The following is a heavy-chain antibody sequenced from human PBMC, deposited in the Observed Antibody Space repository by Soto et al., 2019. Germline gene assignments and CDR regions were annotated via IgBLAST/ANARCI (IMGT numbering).Heavy chain of an antibody. CDR2: INPSGGST. Sequence: QVQLVQSGAEVKKPGASVKVSCKASGYTFTSYYMHWVRQAPGQGLEWMGIINPSGGSTSYAQKFQGRVTMTRDTSTSTAYMELSSLRSEDTAVYYCARGIPYGDSSGGMDVWGQGTTVTVSS. CDR1: GYTFTSYY. J-gene: IGHJ6*02. V-gene: IGHV1-46*01. CDR3: ARGIPYGDSSGGMDV. D-gene: IGHD4-17*01.